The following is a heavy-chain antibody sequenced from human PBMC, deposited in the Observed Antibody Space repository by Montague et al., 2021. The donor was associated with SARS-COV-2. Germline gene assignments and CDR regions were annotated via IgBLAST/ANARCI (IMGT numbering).Heavy chain of an antibody. CDR1: GASVASGNFY. V-gene: IGHV4-61*01. CDR3: ARSRANVPSRPGFDY. D-gene: IGHD6-6*01. Sequence: SETLSLTCTVSGASVASGNFYWSWIRQPPGKGLEWIGYMYYTVHTNYNPSLESRVTMPVDPSKNQFSLTLTSVTAADTAVYYCARSRANVPSRPGFDYWGQGALVTVSS. J-gene: IGHJ4*02. CDR2: MYYTVHT.